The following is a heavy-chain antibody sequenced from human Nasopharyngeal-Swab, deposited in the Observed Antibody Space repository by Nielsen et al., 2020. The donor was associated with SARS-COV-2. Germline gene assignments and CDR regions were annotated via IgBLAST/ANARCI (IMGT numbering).Heavy chain of an antibody. D-gene: IGHD5-18*01. CDR1: GFTFSSYA. V-gene: IGHV3-23*01. CDR2: ISGSGGST. J-gene: IGHJ6*03. CDR3: ARDARIQLWSIYYYMDV. Sequence: GESLKISCAASGFTFSSYAMSWVRQAPGKGLEWVSAISGSGGSTYYADSVKGRFTISRDNSKNTLYLQMNSLRAEDTAVYYCARDARIQLWSIYYYMDVWGKGTTVTVSS.